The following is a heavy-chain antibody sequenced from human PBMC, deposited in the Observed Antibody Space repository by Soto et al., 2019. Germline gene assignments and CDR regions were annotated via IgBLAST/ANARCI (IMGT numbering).Heavy chain of an antibody. Sequence: QVQLQESGPGLVKPSGTLSLTCAVSGGSISSSNWWSWVRQPPGKGLESIGEIYHSGSTNYNPSLNSRVTKSVDKSKNQFSLKLSSVTAAETAVYYCASRLGMGYWGQGTLVTVSS. CDR1: GGSISSSNW. D-gene: IGHD7-27*01. CDR2: IYHSGST. CDR3: ASRLGMGY. V-gene: IGHV4-4*02. J-gene: IGHJ4*02.